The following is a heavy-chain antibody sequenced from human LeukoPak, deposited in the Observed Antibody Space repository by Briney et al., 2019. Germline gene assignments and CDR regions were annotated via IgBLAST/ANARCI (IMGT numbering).Heavy chain of an antibody. CDR3: AKEIEQWLVDY. CDR2: ISAGGGAT. V-gene: IGHV3-23*01. CDR1: GFTFSTYA. J-gene: IGHJ4*02. Sequence: GGSLRLSCAASGFTFSTYAMSWFRQAPGKGLEWVSTISAGGGATFFADSVKGRFTISRDNSKNTLYLQMNSLRAEDTAVYYCAKEIEQWLVDYWGQGTLVTVSS. D-gene: IGHD6-19*01.